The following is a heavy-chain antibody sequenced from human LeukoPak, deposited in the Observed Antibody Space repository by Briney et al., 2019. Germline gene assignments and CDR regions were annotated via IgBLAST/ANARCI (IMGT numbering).Heavy chain of an antibody. V-gene: IGHV4-34*01. D-gene: IGHD3-3*01. CDR2: INHSGST. CDR1: GGSFSGYY. CDR3: ARVHYDFWSGYLLNTYYFDY. Sequence: KPSETLSLTCAVYGGSFSGYYWSWIRQPPGKGLEWIGEINHSGSTNYNPSLKSRVTISVDTSKNQFSLKLSSVTAADTAVYYCARVHYDFWSGYLLNTYYFDYWGQGTLVTVSS. J-gene: IGHJ4*02.